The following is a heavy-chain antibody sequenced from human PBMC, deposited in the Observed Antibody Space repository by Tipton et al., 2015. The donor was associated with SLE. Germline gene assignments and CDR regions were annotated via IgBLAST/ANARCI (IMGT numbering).Heavy chain of an antibody. V-gene: IGHV3-48*03. CDR1: GFSFSGYE. Sequence: SLRLSCGASGFSFSGYEMNWVRQAPGKGLEWVSYIGSDGSIIYYADSVKGRFSISRDNDRNSLYLQMNSLRAEDTAVYYCATLWGYCSVGRCYSAFWGQGTLVTVSS. J-gene: IGHJ4*02. D-gene: IGHD2-15*01. CDR2: IGSDGSII. CDR3: ATLWGYCSVGRCYSAF.